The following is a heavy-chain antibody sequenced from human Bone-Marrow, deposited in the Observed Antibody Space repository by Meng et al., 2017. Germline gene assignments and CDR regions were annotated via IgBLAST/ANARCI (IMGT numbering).Heavy chain of an antibody. CDR2: IYHSGNT. J-gene: IGHJ4*02. V-gene: IGHV4-38-2*01. CDR1: NFSISSGYY. Sequence: SETLSLTCAVSNFSISSGYYWAWIRQPPGKVLEWIGSIYHSGNTYYNPSLKSRVTISVDTSKNQFSLKLGSVTTADTAVYYCARRSMDFDYWGQGTLVTVSS. CDR3: ARRSMDFDY.